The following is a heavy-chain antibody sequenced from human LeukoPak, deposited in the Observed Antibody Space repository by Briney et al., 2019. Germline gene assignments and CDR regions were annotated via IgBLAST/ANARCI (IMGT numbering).Heavy chain of an antibody. CDR2: INPNSGGT. Sequence: GASVKVSCKASGYTFTGYYMHWVRQAPGQGLEWMGWINPNSGGTKYAQKFQGRVTMTRDTSISTAYMELSRLRSDDTAVYYCARANSGLGYCSSTGCYTGLVYDYWGQGTLVTVSS. CDR1: GYTFTGYY. J-gene: IGHJ4*02. D-gene: IGHD2-2*02. CDR3: ARANSGLGYCSSTGCYTGLVYDY. V-gene: IGHV1-2*02.